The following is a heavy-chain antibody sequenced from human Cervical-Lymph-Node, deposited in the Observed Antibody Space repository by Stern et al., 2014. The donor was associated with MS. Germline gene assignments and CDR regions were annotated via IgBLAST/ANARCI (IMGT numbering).Heavy chain of an antibody. Sequence: EVQLVESGGGLIQPGGSLRLSCAASGFTVSSNYMSWVRQSPGTGLQWVSLLYTDGITYYADSVKCRFTISRDHSKNTPYLQMNSLGAEDTALYYCARAIFGVVTPTMAPDAFDIWGQGTMVTVSS. CDR3: ARAIFGVVTPTMAPDAFDI. V-gene: IGHV3-53*01. CDR1: GFTVSSNY. D-gene: IGHD3-3*01. CDR2: LYTDGIT. J-gene: IGHJ3*02.